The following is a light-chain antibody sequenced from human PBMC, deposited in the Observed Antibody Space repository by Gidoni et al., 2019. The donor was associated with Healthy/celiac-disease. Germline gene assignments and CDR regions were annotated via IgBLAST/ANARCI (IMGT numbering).Light chain of an antibody. V-gene: IGLV3-25*03. CDR1: ALPKQY. CDR3: QSADSSGTSLV. CDR2: KDS. Sequence: SYELTQPPSVSVSPGQTARITCSGDALPKQYAYWYQQKPGQAPVLVIYKDSERPSGIPERFSGSSSWTTVTLTISGVQAEDEADYYCQSADSSGTSLVFGGGTKLTVL. J-gene: IGLJ3*02.